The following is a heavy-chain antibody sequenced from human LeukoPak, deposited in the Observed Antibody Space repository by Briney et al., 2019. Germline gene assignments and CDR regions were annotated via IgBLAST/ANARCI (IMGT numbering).Heavy chain of an antibody. D-gene: IGHD3-3*01. V-gene: IGHV1-69*05. Sequence: GASVKVSCKXSGYTFTSDDINWVRQATGQGLEWMGRIIPIFGTANYAQKFQGRVTITTDESTSTAYMELSSLRSEDTAVYYCARTRYYDFPKTVWFDPWGQGTLVTVSS. CDR3: ARTRYYDFPKTVWFDP. CDR1: GYTFTSDD. J-gene: IGHJ5*02. CDR2: IIPIFGTA.